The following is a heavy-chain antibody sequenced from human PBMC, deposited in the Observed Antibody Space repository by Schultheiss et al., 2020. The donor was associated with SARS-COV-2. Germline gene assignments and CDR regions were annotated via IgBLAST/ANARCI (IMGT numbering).Heavy chain of an antibody. CDR1: GGTFSSYA. Sequence: ASVKVSCKASGGTFSSYAISWVRQAPGQGLEWMGIINPSGGSTSYAQKFQGRVTMTRDTSTSTVYMELSSLRSDDTAVYYCARSKPTYSYAYLDYWGQGTLVTVSS. V-gene: IGHV1-46*01. J-gene: IGHJ4*02. D-gene: IGHD3-16*01. CDR2: INPSGGST. CDR3: ARSKPTYSYAYLDY.